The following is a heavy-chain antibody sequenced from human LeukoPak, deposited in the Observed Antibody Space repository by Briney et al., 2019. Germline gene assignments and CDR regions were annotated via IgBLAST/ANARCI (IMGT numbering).Heavy chain of an antibody. CDR3: ARGVGSGSRLRAGDY. J-gene: IGHJ4*02. CDR1: GFTFSSYS. CDR2: IYSGGST. Sequence: GGSLRLSCAASGFTFSSYSMNWVRQAPGKGLEWVSVIYSGGSTYYADSVKGRFTISRDNSKNTLYLQMNSLRAEDTAVYYCARGVGSGSRLRAGDYWGQGTLVTVSS. D-gene: IGHD1-26*01. V-gene: IGHV3-53*01.